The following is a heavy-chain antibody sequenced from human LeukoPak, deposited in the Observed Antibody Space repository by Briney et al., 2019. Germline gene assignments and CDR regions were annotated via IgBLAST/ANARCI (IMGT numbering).Heavy chain of an antibody. CDR3: ARIGATSENMDY. V-gene: IGHV3-23*01. D-gene: IGHD2-2*03. Sequence: GGSLRLSCGGSVFTFKSYGLSWVRQAPGKGLDWVSASSATGGTAVYADSVKGGFTVSRDNSKNTLFLHMNSLSAEDMAVYYCARIGATSENMDYWGQGTLVTVSS. CDR2: SSATGGTA. J-gene: IGHJ4*02. CDR1: VFTFKSYG.